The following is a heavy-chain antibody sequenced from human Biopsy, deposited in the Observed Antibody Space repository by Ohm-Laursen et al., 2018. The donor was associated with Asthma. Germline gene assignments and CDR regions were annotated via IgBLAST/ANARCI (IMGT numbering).Heavy chain of an antibody. Sequence: GTLSLTCIVSGGSVSTGSYYWSWIRQPPGKGLEWLGYIYYTGSDNYNPSLKSRVTISVDTSKNQFSLRLNSVTAADTAVYYCARDRAMISETWGQGTLVTVSS. J-gene: IGHJ5*02. D-gene: IGHD3-22*01. V-gene: IGHV4-61*01. CDR1: GGSVSTGSYY. CDR2: IYYTGSD. CDR3: ARDRAMISET.